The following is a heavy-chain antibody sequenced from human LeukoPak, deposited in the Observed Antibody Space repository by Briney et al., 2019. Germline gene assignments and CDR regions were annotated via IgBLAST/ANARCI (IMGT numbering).Heavy chain of an antibody. Sequence: GGSLRLSCAASEFTFSAYWMNWVRQAPGRGLEWVANIKQDGSKQYYVDSVKGRCTISRDNAKKSVYLEISSLRADDTAVYYCARDPGSSSFDLWGQGALVTVSS. D-gene: IGHD6-13*01. CDR1: EFTFSAYW. J-gene: IGHJ4*02. V-gene: IGHV3-7*01. CDR2: IKQDGSKQ. CDR3: ARDPGSSSFDL.